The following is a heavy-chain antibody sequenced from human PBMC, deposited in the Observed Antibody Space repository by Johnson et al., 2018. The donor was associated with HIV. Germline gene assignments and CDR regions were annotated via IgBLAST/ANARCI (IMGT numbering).Heavy chain of an antibody. J-gene: IGHJ3*02. CDR2: ISYYGNSK. CDR3: SRLPTGYSRDGFDI. CDR1: GFTFSSYP. Sequence: VQLVESGGGLVQPGGSLRLSCAASGFTFSSYPMHWVRQAPGKGLEWVGVISYYGNSKYYGDSVKGRFTISRDNSKNTLYLQMNSLRAGDTAVYYCSRLPTGYSRDGFDIWGQGTMVTVSS. V-gene: IGHV3-30*04. D-gene: IGHD5-18*01.